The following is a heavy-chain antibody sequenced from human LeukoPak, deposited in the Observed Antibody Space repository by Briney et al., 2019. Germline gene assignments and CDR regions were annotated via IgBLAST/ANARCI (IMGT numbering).Heavy chain of an antibody. CDR1: GFTFSSYW. CDR2: IKADGSST. CDR3: ARLSDIAARPGDY. V-gene: IGHV3-74*01. D-gene: IGHD6-6*01. Sequence: GGSLRLSCAAPGFTFSSYWMHWVRQAPGQGLVWVSRIKADGSSTNYADSVKGRFTISRDNSKNTLYLQMNSLRAEDTAVYYCARLSDIAARPGDYWGQGTLVTVSS. J-gene: IGHJ4*02.